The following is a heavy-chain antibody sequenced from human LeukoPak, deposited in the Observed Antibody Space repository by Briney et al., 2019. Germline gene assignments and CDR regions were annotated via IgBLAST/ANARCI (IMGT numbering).Heavy chain of an antibody. CDR1: GFSFSSYW. Sequence: GGSLRLSCVASGFSFSSYWMSWVRQAPGKGLEFVADIKQDGGSKNYVDSVKGRFTISRDNAENSLYLQMSSLRAEDTALYYCARDPGWSSSDIWGQGIMVTVS. CDR2: IKQDGGSK. V-gene: IGHV3-7*01. J-gene: IGHJ3*02. CDR3: ARDPGWSSSDI. D-gene: IGHD2-15*01.